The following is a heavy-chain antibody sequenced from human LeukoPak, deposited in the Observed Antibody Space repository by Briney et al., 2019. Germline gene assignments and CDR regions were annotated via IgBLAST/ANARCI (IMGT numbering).Heavy chain of an antibody. Sequence: PGGSLRLSCAASGFTFSSYGMHWVRQAPGKGLEWVAVISYDGSNKYYADSVKGRFTISRDNAENSLYLQMNSLRAEDTAVYYCARDGTPHYTTGWVFFDYWGQGTLVTVSS. CDR1: GFTFSSYG. V-gene: IGHV3-30*03. CDR3: ARDGTPHYTTGWVFFDY. J-gene: IGHJ4*02. D-gene: IGHD6-25*01. CDR2: ISYDGSNK.